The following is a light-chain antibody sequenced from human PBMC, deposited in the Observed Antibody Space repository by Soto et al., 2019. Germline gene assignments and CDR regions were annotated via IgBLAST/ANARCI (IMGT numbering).Light chain of an antibody. J-gene: IGKJ2*01. CDR2: SGS. CDR1: QSLLHRDGFNY. V-gene: IGKV2-28*01. Sequence: DIVMTQSPLSLPVTPGEPASISCRSSQSLLHRDGFNYLDWYLQKPGQSPQLLIHSGSDRASGVPDRFSGSGSGTDFTLEISRVEAEDVGVYYCLQSVHTPHTFGQGTKLEIK. CDR3: LQSVHTPHT.